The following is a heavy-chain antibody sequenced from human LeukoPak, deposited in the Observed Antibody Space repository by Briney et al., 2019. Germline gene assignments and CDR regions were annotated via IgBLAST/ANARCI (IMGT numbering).Heavy chain of an antibody. CDR3: ATPDCSGISCLDVFNM. V-gene: IGHV4-31*03. CDR1: GVSVSDGRYY. D-gene: IGHD2-2*01. J-gene: IGHJ3*02. Sequence: PSETLSLTCNVAGVSVSDGRYYWTWIRQHPGKGLEWIGYKYYSGSAKYNPSLKSRLTISIDTSKNQFSLQLSSVTAADTATYYLATPDCSGISCLDVFNMWGQGTRVTVSS. CDR2: KYYSGSA.